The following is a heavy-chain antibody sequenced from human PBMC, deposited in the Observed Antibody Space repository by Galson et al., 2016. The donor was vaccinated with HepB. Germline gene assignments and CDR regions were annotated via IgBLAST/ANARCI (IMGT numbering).Heavy chain of an antibody. CDR2: ISAFTGNV. J-gene: IGHJ4*02. Sequence: SVKVSCKASGYTFSNYGIHWFRQAPGQGPEWMGWISAFTGNVHYIEDFQGRVTMTPDSSSTTAYMELRTLRSDDTAVYFCARGGSYSYFDFWGQGTLVTVSS. D-gene: IGHD2-15*01. CDR1: GYTFSNYG. CDR3: ARGGSYSYFDF. V-gene: IGHV1-18*01.